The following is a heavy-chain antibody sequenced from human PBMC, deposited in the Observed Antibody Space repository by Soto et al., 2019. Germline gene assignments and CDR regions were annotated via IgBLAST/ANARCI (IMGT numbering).Heavy chain of an antibody. V-gene: IGHV3-49*03. CDR2: IRSKAYGVTT. CDR3: AKYTYTSRYSFFGMDV. D-gene: IGHD2-2*01. Sequence: EVQLLESGGGLVQPGGSLRLSCAASGFTFSDYAISWFRQAPGKGLEWVGVIRSKAYGVTTDYAASVKGRFAISRDDSKSTAYLQMNSVTTEDTAVYFCAKYTYTSRYSFFGMDVWGHGTTVTVSS. CDR1: GFTFSDYA. J-gene: IGHJ6*02.